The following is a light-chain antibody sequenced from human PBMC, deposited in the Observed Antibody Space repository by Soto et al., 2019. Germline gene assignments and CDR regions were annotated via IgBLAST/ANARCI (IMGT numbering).Light chain of an antibody. Sequence: DIQMTQSPSFVSASVGDRVTITCRASQAVSTWLAWYQQKPGDAPKLLIYAASTLQSGVPSRFSGSGSGTDFTLTIRSLQPEDFATYYCLQANSFPRAFGGWTKGGIK. V-gene: IGKV1-12*01. CDR1: QAVSTW. CDR3: LQANSFPRA. J-gene: IGKJ4*01. CDR2: AAS.